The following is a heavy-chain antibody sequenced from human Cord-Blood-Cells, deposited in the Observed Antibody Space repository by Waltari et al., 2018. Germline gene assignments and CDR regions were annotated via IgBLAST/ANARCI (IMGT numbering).Heavy chain of an antibody. D-gene: IGHD2-2*01. Sequence: QVQLVQSGAEVKKPGASVKVSCKVSGYTLTELSMHWVRRAPGNGLEWMGGFDPEDGETIYAQKCQGRVTMTEDTSTDTAYMELSSLRSEDTAVYYCATVHPNCSSTSCSYWYFDLWGRGTLVTVSS. CDR1: GYTLTELS. J-gene: IGHJ2*01. CDR2: FDPEDGET. V-gene: IGHV1-24*01. CDR3: ATVHPNCSSTSCSYWYFDL.